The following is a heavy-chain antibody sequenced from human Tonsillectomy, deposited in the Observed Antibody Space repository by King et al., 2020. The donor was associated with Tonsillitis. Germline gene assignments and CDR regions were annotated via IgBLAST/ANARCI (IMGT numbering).Heavy chain of an antibody. CDR3: AKDMSQLGRATLFDY. V-gene: IGHV3-9*01. D-gene: IGHD3-16*01. J-gene: IGHJ4*02. CDR2: ISWNSGSI. Sequence: VQLVESGGGLVQPGRSLRLSCAASGFTFDDYAMHWVRQAPGKGLEWVSGISWNSGSIGYADSVKGRFTISRDNAKNSLYLQMNSLRAEDTALYYCAKDMSQLGRATLFDYWGQGTLVTVSS. CDR1: GFTFDDYA.